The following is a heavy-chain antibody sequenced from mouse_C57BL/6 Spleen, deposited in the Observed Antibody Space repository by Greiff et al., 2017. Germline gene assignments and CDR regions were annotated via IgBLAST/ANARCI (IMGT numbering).Heavy chain of an antibody. V-gene: IGHV1-81*01. CDR3: EGSGGYDEWVDY. CDR1: GYTFTSYG. CDR2: IYPRSGNT. D-gene: IGHD2-2*01. J-gene: IGHJ2*01. Sequence: QVQLQQSGAELARPGASVTLSCTASGYTFTSYGLRWVKQRTGQGLEWIGEIYPRSGNTYYNEKFKGKATLTADKSSSTAYMGLRRLTAEDSAVYFREGSGGYDEWVDYWGQGTTLTVSS.